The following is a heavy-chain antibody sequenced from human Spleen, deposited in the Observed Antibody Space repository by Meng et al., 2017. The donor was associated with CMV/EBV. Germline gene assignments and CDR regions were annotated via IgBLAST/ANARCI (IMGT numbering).Heavy chain of an antibody. CDR1: GFTFSDFY. Sequence: GGSLRLSCAASGFTFSDFYMSWIRQAPGKGLEWVSYITSSGRTIHYADSVKGRFTVSRDNAKNSLYLQMNSLRAEDTAVYYCAKYSAVGERLYYFDYWGQGTLVTVSS. CDR2: ITSSGRTI. J-gene: IGHJ4*02. CDR3: AKYSAVGERLYYFDY. D-gene: IGHD2-21*01. V-gene: IGHV3-11*01.